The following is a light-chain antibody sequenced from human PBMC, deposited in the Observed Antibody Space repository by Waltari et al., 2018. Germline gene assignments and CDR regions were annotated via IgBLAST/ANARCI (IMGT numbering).Light chain of an antibody. CDR2: DGS. Sequence: QSALTQPASVSGSLGQPITISCTGANSDVGTYNLVSWYQQHPGKAPKLMIYDGSKRPTGVSTRFSGSQSGNTASLTISGRQAEDDGDYYCCSYAGSSAYVLFGGGTKLAVL. CDR3: CSYAGSSAYVL. J-gene: IGLJ2*01. V-gene: IGLV2-23*01. CDR1: NSDVGTYNL.